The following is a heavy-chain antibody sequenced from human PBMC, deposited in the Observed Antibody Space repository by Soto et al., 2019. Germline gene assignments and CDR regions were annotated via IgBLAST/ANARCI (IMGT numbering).Heavy chain of an antibody. D-gene: IGHD3-22*01. V-gene: IGHV2-5*02. CDR1: GFSLSTSGVG. J-gene: IGHJ1*01. Sequence: QITLKESGPTLVKPTQTLTLTCTFSGFSLSTSGVGVGWIRQPPGKALEWLALFYWDDDKRYSPSLKSRLTITKDTSKNQVLITMTNMDPVDTATYYCALLTYYYDSSGYYSSAEYFQHWGQGTLVTVSS. CDR2: FYWDDDK. CDR3: ALLTYYYDSSGYYSSAEYFQH.